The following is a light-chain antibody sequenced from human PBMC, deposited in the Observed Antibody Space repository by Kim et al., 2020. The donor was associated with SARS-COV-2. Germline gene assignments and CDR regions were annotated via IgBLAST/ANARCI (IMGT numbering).Light chain of an antibody. V-gene: IGKV1-16*01. J-gene: IGKJ5*01. CDR1: QDIMNF. Sequence: DIQMTQSPTSLSASTGDRVTITCRTSQDIMNFLAWFQQRPEKAPKFLIYGASILQAGVPLRFRGSGSGTEFTFSISNLQPEDAATYYCQQYNSHPITFGQGTRLEIK. CDR2: GAS. CDR3: QQYNSHPIT.